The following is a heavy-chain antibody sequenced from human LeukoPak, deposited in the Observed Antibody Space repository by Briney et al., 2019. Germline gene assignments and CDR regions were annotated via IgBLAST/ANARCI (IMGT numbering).Heavy chain of an antibody. D-gene: IGHD5-18*01. CDR3: ARDRAVDAGGIDF. CDR2: IHHSGSA. J-gene: IGHJ4*02. V-gene: IGHV4-30-4*01. CDR1: GDSISSGDFY. Sequence: SETLSLTCTVSGDSISSGDFYWSWVRQPPGKGLEWIANIHHSGSAFYSRSLKRRVTISVDSSKNQFSLRLTSVTAADTAVYFCARDRAVDAGGIDFWGQGTLVTVSP.